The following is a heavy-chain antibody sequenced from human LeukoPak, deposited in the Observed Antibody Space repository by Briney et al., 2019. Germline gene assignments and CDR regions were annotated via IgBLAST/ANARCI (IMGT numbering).Heavy chain of an antibody. CDR2: IYPGDSDT. Sequence: GESLNISCKGSGFGFTSYWIGWVRQMPGKGLEWMGIIYPGDSDTRYNPSFQGQVTISVDKSISAAYLQWSSLKASDTAMYYCARHDSCSATSCSLGLWGQGTLVTVSS. CDR1: GFGFTSYW. V-gene: IGHV5-51*01. D-gene: IGHD2-2*01. CDR3: ARHDSCSATSCSLGL. J-gene: IGHJ4*02.